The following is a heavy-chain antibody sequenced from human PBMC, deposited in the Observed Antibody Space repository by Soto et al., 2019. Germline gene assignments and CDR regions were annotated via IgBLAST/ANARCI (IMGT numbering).Heavy chain of an antibody. CDR2: INAGNGNT. CDR1: GYTFTSYA. J-gene: IGHJ4*02. D-gene: IGHD2-21*02. V-gene: IGHV1-3*01. CDR3: AIAYCGGDCYPTFDY. Sequence: ASVKVSCKASGYTFTSYAMHWVRQAPGQRLEWMGWINAGNGNTKYSQKFQGRVTITRDTSASTAYMELSSLRSEDTAVYYCAIAYCGGDCYPTFDYWGQGTLVTSPQ.